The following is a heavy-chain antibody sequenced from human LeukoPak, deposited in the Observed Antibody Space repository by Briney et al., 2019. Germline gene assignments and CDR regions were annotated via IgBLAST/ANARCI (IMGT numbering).Heavy chain of an antibody. CDR1: EFTFSSYS. D-gene: IGHD3-3*01. CDR2: ITNSGNSK. V-gene: IGHV3-48*01. CDR3: AKDHYWSIDY. Sequence: GGSLRLSCAASEFTFSSYSMNWVRQAPGKGLEWVSYITNSGNSKSYADSVKGRFTISRDNTKNSLYLQMNGLRAEDTGVYYCAKDHYWSIDYWGRGTLVTVSS. J-gene: IGHJ4*02.